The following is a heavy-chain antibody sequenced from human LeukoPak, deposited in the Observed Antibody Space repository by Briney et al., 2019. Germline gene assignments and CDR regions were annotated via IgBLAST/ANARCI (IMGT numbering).Heavy chain of an antibody. D-gene: IGHD6-19*01. CDR3: ARGPPPVAGTDY. CDR2: INHSGST. J-gene: IGHJ4*02. Sequence: SETLSLTCAVYGGSFSGYYWSWIRQPPGKGLEWIGEINHSGSTNYNPSLKSRVTISVDTSKNQFSLKLSSVTAADTAVYYCARGPPPVAGTDYWSQGTLVTVSS. CDR1: GGSFSGYY. V-gene: IGHV4-34*01.